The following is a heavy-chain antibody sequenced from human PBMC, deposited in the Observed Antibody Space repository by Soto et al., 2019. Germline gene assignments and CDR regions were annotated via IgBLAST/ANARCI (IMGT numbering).Heavy chain of an antibody. Sequence: XETLSLPCTVSCGSISSSRYYWGWIRQPPGKVLEWIGSIYYSGSTYYNPSLKSRVTISVDTSKNQFSLKLSSVTAAETAVYYCADQTYYYDSSGYYGGYYFDDWGQGTLVTVSS. CDR1: CGSISSSRYY. D-gene: IGHD3-22*01. J-gene: IGHJ4*02. V-gene: IGHV4-39*01. CDR2: IYYSGST. CDR3: ADQTYYYDSSGYYGGYYFDD.